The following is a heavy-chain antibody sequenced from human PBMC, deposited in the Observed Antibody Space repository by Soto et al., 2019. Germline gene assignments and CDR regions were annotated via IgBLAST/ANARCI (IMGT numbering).Heavy chain of an antibody. J-gene: IGHJ3*02. CDR3: ARDDSFAFDI. CDR2: IRGTT. Sequence: SGGSLRLSCAASGFTFTSYSMNWVRQAPGKGLEWVSYIRGTTHYADSVKGRFTISRDNARSSLYLRMNSLRADDTAVYYCARDDSFAFDIWGQGTMVTVSS. D-gene: IGHD2-21*01. CDR1: GFTFTSYS. V-gene: IGHV3-48*01.